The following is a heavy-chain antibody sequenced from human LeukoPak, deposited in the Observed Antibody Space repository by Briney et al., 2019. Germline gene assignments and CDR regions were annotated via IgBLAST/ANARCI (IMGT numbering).Heavy chain of an antibody. J-gene: IGHJ5*02. D-gene: IGHD2-2*01. CDR2: IYSSGST. CDR3: ARLMPTRWFDP. Sequence: SETLSLTCTVSGGSISSYYWSWIRQPAGKGLEWIGRIYSSGSTNYNPSLKSRVTMSVETSKNQFSLKLSSVTAADTAVYYCARLMPTRWFDPWGQGTLVTVSS. V-gene: IGHV4-4*07. CDR1: GGSISSYY.